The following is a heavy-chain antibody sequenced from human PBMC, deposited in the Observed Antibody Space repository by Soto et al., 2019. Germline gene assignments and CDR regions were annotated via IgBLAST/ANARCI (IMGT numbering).Heavy chain of an antibody. D-gene: IGHD3-10*01. J-gene: IGHJ6*02. CDR1: GFSLSTSGVG. Sequence: QITLKESGPTLVKPTQTLTLTCTFSGFSLSTSGVGVGWIRQPPGKALEWLALTYWDDDKRYSPSLKSRLTRTKDTSXXQXAXXTHNMDPVDPATYYCAHQGITKVRGVIISYYGMDVWGQGTTVTVSS. V-gene: IGHV2-5*02. CDR2: TYWDDDK. CDR3: AHQGITKVRGVIISYYGMDV.